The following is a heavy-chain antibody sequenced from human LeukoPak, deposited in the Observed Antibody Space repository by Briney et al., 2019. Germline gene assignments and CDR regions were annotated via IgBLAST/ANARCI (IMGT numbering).Heavy chain of an antibody. CDR2: ISGSGGST. CDR1: GFTFSSYA. V-gene: IGHV3-23*01. Sequence: GGSLRLSCAASGFTFSSYAMSWVRQAPGKGLEWVSAISGSGGSTYYADSVKGRFTISRDSAKNSLYLQMSSLRDEDTAIYYCARSNVMHDYWGQGTLVTVSS. D-gene: IGHD3-16*01. J-gene: IGHJ4*02. CDR3: ARSNVMHDY.